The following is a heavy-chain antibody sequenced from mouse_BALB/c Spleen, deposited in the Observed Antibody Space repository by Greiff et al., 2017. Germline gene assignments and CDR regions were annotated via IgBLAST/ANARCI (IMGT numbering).Heavy chain of an antibody. CDR3: ARERGPYYGSSYYFDY. Sequence: EVQLQESGPGLVKPSQTVSLTCTVTGISITTGNYRWSWIRQFPGNKLEWIGYIYYSGTITYNPSLTSRTTITRDTSKNQFFLEMNSLTAEDTATYYCARERGPYYGSSYYFDYWGQGTTLTVSS. J-gene: IGHJ2*01. CDR1: GISITTGNYR. D-gene: IGHD1-1*01. V-gene: IGHV3-5*02. CDR2: IYYSGTI.